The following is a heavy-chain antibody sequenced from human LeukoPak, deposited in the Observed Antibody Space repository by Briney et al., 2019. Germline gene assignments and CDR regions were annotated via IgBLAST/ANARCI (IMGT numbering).Heavy chain of an antibody. D-gene: IGHD1-26*01. J-gene: IGHJ4*02. CDR1: GFTFISYW. Sequence: GGSLRLSCAASGFTFISYWMHWVRQAPGKGLVWVARINNDGNSTTYADSVKGRFTISRDNAKNTVYLHMNSLRAEDTAVYYCARESGRSYYLNYWGQGNLVTVSS. CDR3: ARESGRSYYLNY. V-gene: IGHV3-74*03. CDR2: INNDGNST.